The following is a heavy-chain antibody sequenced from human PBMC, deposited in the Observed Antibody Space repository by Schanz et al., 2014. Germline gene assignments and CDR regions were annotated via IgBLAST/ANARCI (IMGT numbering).Heavy chain of an antibody. D-gene: IGHD4-17*01. Sequence: VQLVESGGGVVQPGRSLKLSCAASGFTFSASAMHWVRQAPGKGLEWVGRIKSKVDGGTTDNAAPVQGRFTISRDDSKNTLHLQMNSLKTEDTAVYYCSTDLTAVDYDAIGLWGQGTMVTVSS. CDR2: IKSKVDGGTT. CDR3: STDLTAVDYDAIGL. J-gene: IGHJ3*01. V-gene: IGHV3-15*01. CDR1: GFTFSASA.